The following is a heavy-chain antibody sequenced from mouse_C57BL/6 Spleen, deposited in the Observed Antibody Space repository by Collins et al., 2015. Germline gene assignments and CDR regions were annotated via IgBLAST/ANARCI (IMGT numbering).Heavy chain of an antibody. D-gene: IGHD1-1*01. CDR2: IHPNSGST. J-gene: IGHJ4*01. V-gene: IGHV1-64*01. CDR3: ASNYGDYYAMDY. Sequence: QVQLQQPGAELVKPGASVKLSCKASGYTFTSYWMHWVKQRPGQGLEWIGMIHPNSGSTNYNEKFKSKATLTVDKSSSTAYMQLSSLTSEDSAVYYCASNYGDYYAMDYWGQGTSVTVSS. CDR1: GYTFTSYW.